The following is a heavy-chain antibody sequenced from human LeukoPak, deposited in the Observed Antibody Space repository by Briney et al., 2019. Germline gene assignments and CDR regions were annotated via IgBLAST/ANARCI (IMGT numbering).Heavy chain of an antibody. CDR3: ARDRLQLQS. V-gene: IGHV4-59*01. Sequence: PSETLSLTCTVSGGSLSNYYWNWIRQPPGKGLEWIGYIYYTGNTNYNPSLKSRVTISVDTSKNQFSLKLSSVTAADTAVYYCARDRLQLQSWGQGTLVTVSS. D-gene: IGHD1-1*01. CDR2: IYYTGNT. CDR1: GGSLSNYY. J-gene: IGHJ5*02.